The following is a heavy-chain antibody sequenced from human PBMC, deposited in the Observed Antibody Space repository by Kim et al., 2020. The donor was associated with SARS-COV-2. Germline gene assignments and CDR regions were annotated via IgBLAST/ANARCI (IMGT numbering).Heavy chain of an antibody. D-gene: IGHD3-22*01. CDR3: VRAHYYDSSGYYYYFDY. Sequence: SETLSLTCTVSGGSISSYYWSWIRQPPGKGLEWIGYIYYSGSTNYNPSLKSRVTISVDTSKNQFSLKLISVTAADTAVYYCVRAHYYDSSGYYYYFDYWGQGTLVTVSS. CDR2: IYYSGST. V-gene: IGHV4-59*01. J-gene: IGHJ4*02. CDR1: GGSISSYY.